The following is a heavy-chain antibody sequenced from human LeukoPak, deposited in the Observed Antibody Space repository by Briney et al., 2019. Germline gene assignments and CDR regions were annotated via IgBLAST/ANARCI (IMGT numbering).Heavy chain of an antibody. CDR1: GFTFSSYG. CDR2: ISYDGSNK. J-gene: IGHJ4*02. Sequence: PGGSLRLSCAASGFTFSSYGIHWVRQAPGKGLEWVAVISYDGSNKYYADSVKGRFTISRDNSKNTLYLQMNSLRAEDTAVYYCAKDFFRELTYYYGSGTQEGFDYWGQGTLVAVSS. V-gene: IGHV3-30*18. CDR3: AKDFFRELTYYYGSGTQEGFDY. D-gene: IGHD3-10*01.